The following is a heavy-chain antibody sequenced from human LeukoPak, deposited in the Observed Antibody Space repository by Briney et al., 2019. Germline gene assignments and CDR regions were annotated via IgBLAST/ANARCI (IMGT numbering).Heavy chain of an antibody. V-gene: IGHV3-30*02. D-gene: IGHD6-13*01. Sequence: PGGSLRLSCAASGFTFSSYGMHWVRQAPGKGLEWVAFIRYDGSNKYYADSVKGRFTISRDNSKNTLYLQMNSLRAEDTAVYYCASGAAAPPPSSLDYWGQGTLVTVSS. CDR2: IRYDGSNK. J-gene: IGHJ4*02. CDR1: GFTFSSYG. CDR3: ASGAAAPPPSSLDY.